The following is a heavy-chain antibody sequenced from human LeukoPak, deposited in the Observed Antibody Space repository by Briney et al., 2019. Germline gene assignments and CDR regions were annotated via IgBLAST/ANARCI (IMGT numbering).Heavy chain of an antibody. Sequence: ASVKVSCKASGYTFTGYYMHWVRQAPGQGLEWMGRTNPNSGGTNYAQKFQGRVTMTRDTSISTAYMELSRLRSDDTAVYYCARDLDPYYDSSGYAFDIWGQGTMVTVSS. J-gene: IGHJ3*02. V-gene: IGHV1-2*06. CDR2: TNPNSGGT. D-gene: IGHD3-22*01. CDR1: GYTFTGYY. CDR3: ARDLDPYYDSSGYAFDI.